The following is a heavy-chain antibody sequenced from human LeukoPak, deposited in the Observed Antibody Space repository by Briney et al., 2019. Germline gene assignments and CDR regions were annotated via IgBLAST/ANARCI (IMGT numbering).Heavy chain of an antibody. Sequence: ASVKVSCKASGGTFSSYAISWVRQAPGQGLEWMGGIIPIFDTANYAQKFQGRVTITADESTSTAYMKLSSLRSEDTAVYYCARSAYYYDSSGVFFPYYFDYWGREPWSPSPQ. CDR2: IIPIFDTA. J-gene: IGHJ4*02. CDR3: ARSAYYYDSSGVFFPYYFDY. V-gene: IGHV1-69*01. D-gene: IGHD3-22*01. CDR1: GGTFSSYA.